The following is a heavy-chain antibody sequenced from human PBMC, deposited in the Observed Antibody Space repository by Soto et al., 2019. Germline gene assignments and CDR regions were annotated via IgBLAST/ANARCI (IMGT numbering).Heavy chain of an antibody. Sequence: SESLSLTCTVSGGSSSSYYGSWIRQPPGKGLGWIGYIYYSGNTYYNPSLKSRITISVDTSTNHFFLKVNSVTAADTAVYYCARLLPSGGAFDIRGQGTMVTVSS. CDR2: IYYSGNT. V-gene: IGHV4-59*08. CDR3: ARLLPSGGAFDI. CDR1: GGSSSSYY. J-gene: IGHJ3*02. D-gene: IGHD3-16*01.